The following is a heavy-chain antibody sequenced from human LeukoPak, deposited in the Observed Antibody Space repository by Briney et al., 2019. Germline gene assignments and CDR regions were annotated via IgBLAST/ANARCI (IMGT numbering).Heavy chain of an antibody. CDR1: GFTFSSYG. J-gene: IGHJ4*02. Sequence: PGGSLRLSCAASGFTFSSYGMHWVRQAPGKGLEWVAFIRYDGSNKYYADSVKGRFTISRDNSKNTLYLQMNSLRAEDTAVYYCAKDLGTMIATFDYWGQGTLVTVSS. D-gene: IGHD3-22*01. CDR3: AKDLGTMIATFDY. CDR2: IRYDGSNK. V-gene: IGHV3-30*02.